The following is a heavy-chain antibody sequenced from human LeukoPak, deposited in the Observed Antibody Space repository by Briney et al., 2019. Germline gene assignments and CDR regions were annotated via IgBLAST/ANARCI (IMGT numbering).Heavy chain of an antibody. V-gene: IGHV3-23*01. CDR1: GFTFSSYA. D-gene: IGHD3-22*01. CDR3: AKRRGYYYDSSGYYAYYFDY. Sequence: GGSLRLSCAASGFTFSSYAMSWVRQAPGKGLEWVSAISGSGANTYYADSVKGRFTISRDKSKNTLYLQMNSLRAEDTAVYYCAKRRGYYYDSSGYYAYYFDYWGQGTLVTVSS. CDR2: ISGSGANT. J-gene: IGHJ4*02.